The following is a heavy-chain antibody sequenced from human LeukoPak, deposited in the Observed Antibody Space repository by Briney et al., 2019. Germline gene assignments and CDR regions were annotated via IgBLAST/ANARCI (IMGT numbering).Heavy chain of an antibody. CDR3: VRGHTTTVY. V-gene: IGHV3-7*05. Sequence: GGSLRLSCAASGLTFSDYWMTWVRQTPGKGLEWVANIKQDDSEKHYVDSVKGRFTVSRDNAKNLLYLQMNSLRAEDTALYYCVRGHTTTVYWGQGTLVIVAS. CDR1: GLTFSDYW. J-gene: IGHJ4*02. CDR2: IKQDDSEK. D-gene: IGHD4-17*01.